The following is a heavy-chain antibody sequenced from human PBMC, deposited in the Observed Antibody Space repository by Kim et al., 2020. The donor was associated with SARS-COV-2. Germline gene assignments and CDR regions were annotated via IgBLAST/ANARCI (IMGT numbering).Heavy chain of an antibody. CDR2: ISWNSGSI. CDR1: GFTFDDYA. V-gene: IGHV3-9*01. D-gene: IGHD3-22*01. J-gene: IGHJ6*02. CDR3: AKGGISGYYSSGMDV. Sequence: GGSLRLSCAASGFTFDDYAMHWVRQAPGKGLEWVSGISWNSGSIGYADSVKGRFTISRDNAKNSLYLQMNSLRAEDTALYYCAKGGISGYYSSGMDVWGQGTTVTVSS.